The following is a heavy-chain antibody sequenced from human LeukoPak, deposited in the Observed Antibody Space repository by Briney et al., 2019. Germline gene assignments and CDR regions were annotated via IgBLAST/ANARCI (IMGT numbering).Heavy chain of an antibody. V-gene: IGHV4-4*02. J-gene: IGHJ4*02. CDR3: ARAGGDGPPLD. D-gene: IGHD2-21*01. CDR2: IYHSGST. Sequence: SETLSLTCAVSGGSISSSNWWSWVRQPPGKGLEWIGEIYHSGSTNYSPSLKSRVTISVDKSKNKFSLKLSYVTAADTAVYYCARAGGDGPPLDWGQGTLVTVSS. CDR1: GGSISSSNW.